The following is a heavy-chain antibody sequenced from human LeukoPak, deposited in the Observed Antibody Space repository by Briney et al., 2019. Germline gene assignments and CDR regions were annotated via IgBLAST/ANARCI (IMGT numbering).Heavy chain of an antibody. CDR3: AKEGFDY. Sequence: GGSLRLSCAASGFTFSTYTMSWVRQAPGKGLEWVSSISGSGGNTYYADYVKGRFTISRDNSKDTLYLQMNNLRAEDTAVYFCAKEGFDYWGQGTLATVSS. CDR2: ISGSGGNT. V-gene: IGHV3-23*01. CDR1: GFTFSTYT. J-gene: IGHJ4*02.